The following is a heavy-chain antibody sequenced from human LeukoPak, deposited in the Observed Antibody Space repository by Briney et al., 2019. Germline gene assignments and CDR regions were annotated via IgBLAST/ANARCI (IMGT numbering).Heavy chain of an antibody. J-gene: IGHJ4*02. CDR3: SETDYSSGWYSG. V-gene: IGHV3-21*01. D-gene: IGHD6-19*01. CDR1: GFTFSSYS. Sequence: GGSLRLSCAASGFTFSSYSMNWVRQAPGKGLEWVSSISSSSSYIYYADSVKGRFTISRDNAKNSLYLQMNSLRTEDTAVYYCSETDYSSGWYSGWGQGTLVTVSS. CDR2: ISSSSSYI.